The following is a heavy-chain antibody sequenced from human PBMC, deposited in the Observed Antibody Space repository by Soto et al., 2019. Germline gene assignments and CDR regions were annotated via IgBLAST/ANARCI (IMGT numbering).Heavy chain of an antibody. V-gene: IGHV2-5*02. CDR2: IYWDDSK. CDR1: GFSLTTDRVG. J-gene: IGHJ4*02. Sequence: QITLKESGPTLVKPTQTLTLTCTFSGFSLTTDRVGVCWIRHPPGQALEWLAAIYWDDSKTYRPTLESRLTITQDTPKPQVAHTMTNMDSLDTATYYCAHAYGGRSLYWGQGTLVTVSS. CDR3: AHAYGGRSLY. D-gene: IGHD1-26*01.